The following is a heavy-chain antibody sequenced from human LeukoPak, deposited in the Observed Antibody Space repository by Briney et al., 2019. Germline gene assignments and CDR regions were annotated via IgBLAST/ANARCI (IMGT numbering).Heavy chain of an antibody. Sequence: ASVKVSCKASGYTFTSYDINWVRQATGQGLEWMGWMNPNGGNTGYAQKFQGRVTITRNTSISTAYMELSSLRSEDTAVYYCARADSLSYGSGSYYASWGQGTLVTVSS. D-gene: IGHD3-10*01. J-gene: IGHJ4*02. CDR3: ARADSLSYGSGSYYAS. V-gene: IGHV1-8*03. CDR2: MNPNGGNT. CDR1: GYTFTSYD.